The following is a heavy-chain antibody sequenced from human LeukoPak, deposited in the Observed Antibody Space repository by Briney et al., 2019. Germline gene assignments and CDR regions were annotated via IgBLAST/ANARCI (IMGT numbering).Heavy chain of an antibody. Sequence: SVKVSCKASGGTFSSYAISWVRQAPGQGLEWMGGIIPIFGTANYAQKFQGRVTITADESTSTAYMELSSLRSEDTAVYYCARDHRVDTASTYYYGMDVWGQGTTVTVSS. D-gene: IGHD5-18*01. CDR1: GGTFSSYA. V-gene: IGHV1-69*01. CDR3: ARDHRVDTASTYYYGMDV. CDR2: IIPIFGTA. J-gene: IGHJ6*02.